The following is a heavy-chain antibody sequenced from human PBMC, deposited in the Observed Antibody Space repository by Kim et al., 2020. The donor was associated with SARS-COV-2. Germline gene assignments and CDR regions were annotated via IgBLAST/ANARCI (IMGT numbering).Heavy chain of an antibody. CDR1: GFTFNNYA. D-gene: IGHD3-3*01. CDR3: VKPGPDWLRYLEWSPIPFDY. J-gene: IGHJ4*02. Sequence: GGSLRLSCAASGFTFNNYAMTWVRLAPGKGLEWVSTISSTGTNTSYADSVKGRFTISRDNSKNTLYLQMASLRAEDTALYYCVKPGPDWLRYLEWSPIPFDYWGQGTLVTVSS. V-gene: IGHV3-23*01. CDR2: ISSTGTNT.